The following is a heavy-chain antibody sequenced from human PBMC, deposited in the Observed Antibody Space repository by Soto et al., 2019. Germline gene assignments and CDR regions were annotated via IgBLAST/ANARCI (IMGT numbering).Heavy chain of an antibody. CDR3: ARVWEGAFDI. CDR1: GGSISSGGYS. V-gene: IGHV4-30-2*01. J-gene: IGHJ3*02. Sequence: SETLSLTCAVSGGSISSGGYSWSWIRQPPGKGLEWIGYIYHSGSTYYNPSLKSRVTISVDTSKNQFSLKLSSVTAADTAVYYCARVWEGAFDIWGQGTMVTVSS. D-gene: IGHD1-26*01. CDR2: IYHSGST.